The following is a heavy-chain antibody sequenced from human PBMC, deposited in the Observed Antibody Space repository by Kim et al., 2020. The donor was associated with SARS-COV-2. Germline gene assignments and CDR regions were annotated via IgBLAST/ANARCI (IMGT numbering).Heavy chain of an antibody. Sequence: SVKVSCKASGGTFSSYAISWVRQAPGQGLEWMGGIIPIFGTANYAQKFQGRVTITADESTSTAYMELSSLRSEDTAVYYCARDGGTMVRGVRASGYYFDYWGQGTLVTVSS. CDR3: ARDGGTMVRGVRASGYYFDY. D-gene: IGHD3-10*01. V-gene: IGHV1-69*13. CDR1: GGTFSSYA. J-gene: IGHJ4*02. CDR2: IIPIFGTA.